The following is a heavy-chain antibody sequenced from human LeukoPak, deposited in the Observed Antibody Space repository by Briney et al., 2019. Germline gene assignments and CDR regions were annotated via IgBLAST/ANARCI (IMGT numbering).Heavy chain of an antibody. J-gene: IGHJ4*02. D-gene: IGHD4-23*01. CDR2: ISYDGSNK. CDR1: GFTFSSYW. V-gene: IGHV3-30-3*01. CDR3: ARDLSATVVIRGFDY. Sequence: PGGSLRLSCAASGFTFSSYWMTWVRQAPGKGLEWVAVISYDGSNKYYADSVKGRFTISRDNSKNTLYLQMNSLRAEDTAVYYCARDLSATVVIRGFDYWGQGTLVTVSS.